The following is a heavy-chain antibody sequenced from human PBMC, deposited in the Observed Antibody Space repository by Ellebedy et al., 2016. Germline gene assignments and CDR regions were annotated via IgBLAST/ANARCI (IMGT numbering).Heavy chain of an antibody. Sequence: ASVKVSCKASGYTFTGYYMHWVRQAPGQGLEWMGWINPNSGGTNYAQKFQGRVTMTRDTSISTAYIELSRLRSDDTAVYYCARCLVPGIAAAGKGRNWFDPWGQGTLVTVSS. D-gene: IGHD6-13*01. CDR2: INPNSGGT. CDR1: GYTFTGYY. CDR3: ARCLVPGIAAAGKGRNWFDP. V-gene: IGHV1-2*02. J-gene: IGHJ5*02.